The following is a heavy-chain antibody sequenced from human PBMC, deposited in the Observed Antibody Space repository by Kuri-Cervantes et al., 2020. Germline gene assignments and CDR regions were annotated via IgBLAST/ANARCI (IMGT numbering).Heavy chain of an antibody. Sequence: GGSLRLSCAASGFTVSSNYMSWVRQAPGKGLEWVSVISGSGGSTYYADSVKGRFTISRDNSKNTLYLQMNSLRAEDTAVYYCARVGHCSSTSCLSYYYYGMDVWGQGTTVTVSS. J-gene: IGHJ6*02. V-gene: IGHV3-53*01. CDR1: GFTVSSNY. D-gene: IGHD2-2*01. CDR2: ISGSGGST. CDR3: ARVGHCSSTSCLSYYYYGMDV.